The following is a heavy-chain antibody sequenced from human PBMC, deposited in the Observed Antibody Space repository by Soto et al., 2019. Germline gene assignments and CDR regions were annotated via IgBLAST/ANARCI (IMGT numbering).Heavy chain of an antibody. CDR2: IIPIFGTA. Sequence: GASVKVSCKASGYTFTGYYMHWVRQAPGQGLEWMGGIIPIFGTANYAQKFQGRVTITADKSTSTAYMELGSLRSEDTAVYYCARSGATYYDFWSGYLAANPFDYWGQGTLVTVSS. CDR1: GYTFTGYY. V-gene: IGHV1-69*06. CDR3: ARSGATYYDFWSGYLAANPFDY. D-gene: IGHD3-3*01. J-gene: IGHJ4*02.